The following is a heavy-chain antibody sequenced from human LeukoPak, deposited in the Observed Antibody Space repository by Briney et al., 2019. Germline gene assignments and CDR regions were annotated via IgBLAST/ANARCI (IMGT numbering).Heavy chain of an antibody. CDR2: IWSDGSNK. CDR3: ARVTMVAAASYNWFVP. Sequence: PGGSLRLSCAASGFTFSNYGMHWVRQAPGKGLEWGAVIWSDGSNKYYADSVRGRFTISRDNSKNTLYLQMNSLRADDTAVYYCARVTMVAAASYNWFVPWGQGTLVTVSS. CDR1: GFTFSNYG. J-gene: IGHJ5*02. D-gene: IGHD2-15*01. V-gene: IGHV3-33*01.